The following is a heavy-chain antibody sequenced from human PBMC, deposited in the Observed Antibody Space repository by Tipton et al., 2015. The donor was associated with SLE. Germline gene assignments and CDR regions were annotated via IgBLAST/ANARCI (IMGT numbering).Heavy chain of an antibody. V-gene: IGHV4-59*01. CDR1: GGSISSYY. J-gene: IGHJ3*02. Sequence: TLSLTCTVSGGSISSYYWSWIRQPPGKGLEWIGYIYYSGSTNYNPSLKSRVTISVDTSKNQFSLKLSSVTAADTAVDYCARDEAHGAFDIWGQGTMVTVSS. CDR2: IYYSGST. CDR3: ARDEAHGAFDI.